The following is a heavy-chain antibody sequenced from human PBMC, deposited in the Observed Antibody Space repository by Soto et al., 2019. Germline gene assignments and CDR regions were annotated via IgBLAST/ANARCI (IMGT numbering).Heavy chain of an antibody. V-gene: IGHV6-1*01. CDR2: TYYRSKWYN. D-gene: IGHD6-19*01. CDR3: ARDRVYSSGWSGAGLYYYYGMDV. CDR1: GDSVSSNSAA. J-gene: IGHJ6*02. Sequence: SQTLSLTCAISGDSVSSNSAAWNWIRQSPSRGLEWLGRTYYRSKWYNDYAVSVKSRITINPDTSKNQFSLQLNSVTPEDTAVYYCARDRVYSSGWSGAGLYYYYGMDVWGQGTTVTVSS.